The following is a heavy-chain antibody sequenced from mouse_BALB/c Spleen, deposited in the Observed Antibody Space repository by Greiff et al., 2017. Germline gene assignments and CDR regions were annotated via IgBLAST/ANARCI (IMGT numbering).Heavy chain of an antibody. CDR1: GYTFTSYY. CDR3: ATYDYDGGYYAMDY. CDR2: IYPGDGST. Sequence: QVQLKQSGPELVKPGASVKMSCKASGYTFTSYYIHWVKQRPGQGLEWIGWIYPGDGSTKYNEKFKGKTTLTADKSSSTAYMLLSSLTSEDSAIYFCATYDYDGGYYAMDYWGQGTSVTVSS. J-gene: IGHJ4*01. V-gene: IGHV1S56*01. D-gene: IGHD2-4*01.